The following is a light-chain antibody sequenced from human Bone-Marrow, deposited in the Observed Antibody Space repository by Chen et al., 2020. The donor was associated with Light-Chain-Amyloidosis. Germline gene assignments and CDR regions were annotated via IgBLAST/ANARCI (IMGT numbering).Light chain of an antibody. V-gene: IGLV2-23*01. CDR3: STYAGSATFV. CDR1: SSNVGDYSL. CDR2: ERT. J-gene: IGLJ1*01. Sequence: QSALTHPASVSGSPGQSSTIPCTGTSSNVGDYSLVSWYQQHPGKAPKLILNERTQRPSAVSSRFSGSLSGNTASLTISGLQTEDEAHYFCSTYAGSATFVFGSATTVTVL.